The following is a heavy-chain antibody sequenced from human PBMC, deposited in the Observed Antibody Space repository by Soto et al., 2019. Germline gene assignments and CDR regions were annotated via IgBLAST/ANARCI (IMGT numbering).Heavy chain of an antibody. CDR1: GFTFSSYE. CDR3: ARDPPNDYSNYQSN. D-gene: IGHD4-4*01. J-gene: IGHJ4*02. V-gene: IGHV3-48*03. CDR2: ISSSGSTI. Sequence: GGSLRLSCAASGFTFSSYEMNWVRQAPGKGLEWVSYISSSGSTIYYADSVKGRFTISRDNAKNSLYLQMNSLRAEDTAVYYCARDPPNDYSNYQSNWGQGTLVTVSS.